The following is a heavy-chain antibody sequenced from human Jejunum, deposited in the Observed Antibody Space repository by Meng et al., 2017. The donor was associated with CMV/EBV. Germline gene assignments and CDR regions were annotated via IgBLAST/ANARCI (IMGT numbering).Heavy chain of an antibody. V-gene: IGHV3-48*04. J-gene: IGHJ6*02. CDR2: ISSSSAI. CDR3: ARLLEAYCSSTSCSGYYGMDV. CDR1: SYS. Sequence: SYSMNWVRQAPGKGLEWVSYISSSSAIYYADSVKGRFTISRDNAENSLYLQMNSLRAEDTAVYYCARLLEAYCSSTSCSGYYGMDVWGQGTTVTVSS. D-gene: IGHD2-2*01.